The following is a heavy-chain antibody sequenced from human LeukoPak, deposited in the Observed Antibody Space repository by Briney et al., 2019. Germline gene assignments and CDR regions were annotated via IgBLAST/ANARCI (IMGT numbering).Heavy chain of an antibody. J-gene: IGHJ3*02. V-gene: IGHV3-21*01. CDR1: GFTFSSYS. CDR3: ARDPSPPCGGDCYPDAFDI. CDR2: ISSSSSYI. D-gene: IGHD2-21*02. Sequence: KPGGSLRLSCAASGFTFSSYSMNWVRQAPGKGLEWVSSISSSSSYIYYADSVKGRFTISRDNAKNSLYLQMNGLRAEDTAVYYCARDPSPPCGGDCYPDAFDIWGQGTMVTVSS.